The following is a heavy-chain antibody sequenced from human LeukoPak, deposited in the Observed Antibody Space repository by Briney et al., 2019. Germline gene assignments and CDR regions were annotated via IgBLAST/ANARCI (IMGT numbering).Heavy chain of an antibody. D-gene: IGHD3-10*01. CDR1: GGSISSSSYY. CDR3: ATKDLFGDYFDY. Sequence: SETLSLTCTVSGGSISSSSYYWGWIRRPPGKGLEWIGSIYYSGSTYYNPSLKSRVTISVDTSKNQFSLKLSSVTAADTAVYYCATKDLFGDYFDYWGQGTLVTVSS. V-gene: IGHV4-39*01. J-gene: IGHJ4*02. CDR2: IYYSGST.